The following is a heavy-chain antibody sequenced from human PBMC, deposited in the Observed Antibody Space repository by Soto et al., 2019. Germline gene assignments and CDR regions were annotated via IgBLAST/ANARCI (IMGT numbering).Heavy chain of an antibody. Sequence: SVKVSCKASGGTFSSYAISWVRQAPGQGLEWMGGIIPIFGTANYAQKFQGRVTITADESTSTAYMELSSLRSEDTAVYYCARTYYDILTGYYRGYYFDYWGQGTLVTVSS. V-gene: IGHV1-69*13. J-gene: IGHJ4*02. CDR1: GGTFSSYA. CDR3: ARTYYDILTGYYRGYYFDY. D-gene: IGHD3-9*01. CDR2: IIPIFGTA.